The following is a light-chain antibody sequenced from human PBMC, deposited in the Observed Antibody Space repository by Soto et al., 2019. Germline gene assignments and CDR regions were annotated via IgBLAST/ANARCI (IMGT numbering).Light chain of an antibody. CDR1: QSVSNN. CDR3: QQYGSSPGT. J-gene: IGKJ1*01. CDR2: GAF. V-gene: IGKV3-15*01. Sequence: MNQSPSTLSASVGDTVTVTCRASQSVSNNLAWYQQKPGQAPSLLIYGAFTRATGIPARFSGTGSGTEFTLTISRLEPEDFAVYYCQQYGSSPGTFGQGTKVDIK.